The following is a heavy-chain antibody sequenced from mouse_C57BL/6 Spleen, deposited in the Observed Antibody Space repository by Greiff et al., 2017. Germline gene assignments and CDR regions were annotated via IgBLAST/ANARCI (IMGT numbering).Heavy chain of an antibody. CDR2: IYPGDGDT. D-gene: IGHD3-3*01. Sequence: VQLQQSGPELVKPGASVKISCKASGYAFSSSWMNWVKQRPGKGLEWIGRIYPGDGDTNYNGKFKGKATLTADKSSSTAYMQLSSLTSEDSAVYFCARGDVDWYFDVWGTGTTVTVSS. J-gene: IGHJ1*03. CDR3: ARGDVDWYFDV. V-gene: IGHV1-82*01. CDR1: GYAFSSSW.